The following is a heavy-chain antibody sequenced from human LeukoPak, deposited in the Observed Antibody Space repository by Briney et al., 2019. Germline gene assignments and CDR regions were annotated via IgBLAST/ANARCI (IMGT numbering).Heavy chain of an antibody. CDR2: ISYDGSNK. D-gene: IGHD3-16*02. Sequence: GGSLRLSCAASGFTFSSYGMHWVRQAPGKGLEWVAVISYDGSNKYYADSVKGRFTISRDNSKNTLYLQMNSLRAEDTAVYYCAKGLTFGGVIAPFDYWGQGTLVTVSS. J-gene: IGHJ4*02. V-gene: IGHV3-30*18. CDR1: GFTFSSYG. CDR3: AKGLTFGGVIAPFDY.